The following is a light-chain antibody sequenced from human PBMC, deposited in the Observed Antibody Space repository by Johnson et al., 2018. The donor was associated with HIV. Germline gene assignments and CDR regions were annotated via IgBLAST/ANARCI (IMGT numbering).Light chain of an antibody. CDR2: DNN. CDR3: GTWDSSLSAYYV. V-gene: IGLV1-51*01. Sequence: QSVLTQPHSVSAAPGQKVTISCSGSSSNIGNNYVSWYQQLPGTAPKLLIYDNNKRPSGIPDRFSGSKSGTSATLGITGLPTGDEADYYCGTWDSSLSAYYVFGTGTKVTVL. CDR1: SSNIGNNY. J-gene: IGLJ1*01.